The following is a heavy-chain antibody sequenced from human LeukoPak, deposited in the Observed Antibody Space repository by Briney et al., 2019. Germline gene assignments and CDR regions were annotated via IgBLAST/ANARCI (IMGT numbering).Heavy chain of an antibody. CDR2: INPNSGGT. CDR3: ARGVRSSSASDY. CDR1: GFIFTTYY. V-gene: IGHV1-2*02. Sequence: ASVKVSCKASGFIFTTYYMHWVRQAPGQGLEWIGWINPNSGGTNYAQKFQGRVTMTRDTSISTAYMELSRLRSDDTAVYDCARGVRSSSASDYWGQGTLVTASS. D-gene: IGHD6-6*01. J-gene: IGHJ4*02.